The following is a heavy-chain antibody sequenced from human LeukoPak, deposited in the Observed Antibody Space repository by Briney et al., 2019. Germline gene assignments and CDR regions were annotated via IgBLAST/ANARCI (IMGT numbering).Heavy chain of an antibody. J-gene: IGHJ3*02. CDR1: GGTFSSYA. Sequence: ASVKVSCKASGGTFSSYAISWVRQAPGQGLEWMGGIIPIFGTANYAQKFQGRVTITADKSTSTVYMELSSLRSEDTAVYYCARAGEGYIYGGFDIWGQGTMATVSS. CDR2: IIPIFGTA. V-gene: IGHV1-69*06. D-gene: IGHD5-18*01. CDR3: ARAGEGYIYGGFDI.